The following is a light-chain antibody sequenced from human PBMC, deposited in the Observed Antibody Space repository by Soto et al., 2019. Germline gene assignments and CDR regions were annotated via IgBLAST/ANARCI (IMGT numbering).Light chain of an antibody. CDR3: QQYDTSLT. CDR2: DTA. CDR1: HTIASVY. Sequence: IVLTQSPASLSLSPGERATLSCVSSHTIASVYLSWYQHKPGLAPRLLIYDTAISAPGIPDRFTGSGSGTDFTLTISRLEPDDFAVYYCQQYDTSLTFGGGPKVEL. V-gene: IGKV3D-20*01. J-gene: IGKJ4*01.